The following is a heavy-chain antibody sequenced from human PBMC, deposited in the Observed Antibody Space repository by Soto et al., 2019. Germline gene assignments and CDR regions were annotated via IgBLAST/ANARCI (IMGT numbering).Heavy chain of an antibody. V-gene: IGHV4-34*01. D-gene: IGHD2-2*01. Sequence: SETLSLTCAVYGGSFSGYYWSWIRQPPGKGLEWIGEINHSGSTNYNPSLKSRVTVSVDTSNNQFSLNLNSVTAADTAVYYRVTTAAYCSGTNCYDFDYWGKGTLVTVSS. CDR3: VTTAAYCSGTNCYDFDY. J-gene: IGHJ4*02. CDR2: INHSGST. CDR1: GGSFSGYY.